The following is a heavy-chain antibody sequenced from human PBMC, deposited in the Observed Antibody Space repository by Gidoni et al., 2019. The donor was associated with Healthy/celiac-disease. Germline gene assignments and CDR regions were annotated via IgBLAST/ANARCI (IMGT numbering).Heavy chain of an antibody. Sequence: QVHLVQSGTAVTKPGASVKGSVQASGYTFTSYYMHWVRQATGQGLEWMGIINPSGGSTSYAQKFQGRGTMTRDTSTSTVYMELSSLRSDDTAVYYCARDSDLLGIDYWGQGTLVTVSS. CDR3: ARDSDLLGIDY. CDR2: INPSGGST. V-gene: IGHV1-46*01. J-gene: IGHJ4*02. CDR1: GYTFTSYY. D-gene: IGHD3-10*01.